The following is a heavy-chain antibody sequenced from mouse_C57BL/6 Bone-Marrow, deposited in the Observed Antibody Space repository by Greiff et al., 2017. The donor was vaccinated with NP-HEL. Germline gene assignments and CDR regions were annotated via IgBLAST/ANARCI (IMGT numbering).Heavy chain of an antibody. CDR2: IHPNSGST. V-gene: IGHV1-64*01. J-gene: IGHJ3*01. CDR3: ARGWDPVAY. CDR1: GYTFTSYW. Sequence: QVQLLQPGAELVKPGASVKLSCKASGYTFTSYWMHWVKQRPGQGLEWIGMIHPNSGSTNYNEKFKSKATLTVDKSSSTAYMQLSSLTSEDSAVYYCARGWDPVAYWGQGTLVTVSA. D-gene: IGHD4-1*01.